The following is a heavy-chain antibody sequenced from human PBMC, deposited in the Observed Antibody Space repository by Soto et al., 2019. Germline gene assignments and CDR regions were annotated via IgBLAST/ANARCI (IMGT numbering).Heavy chain of an antibody. CDR1: GGTFSSYA. CDR3: ARSQGSSTSLVSYDYYYYGMDV. CDR2: IIPISGTA. J-gene: IGHJ6*02. V-gene: IGHV1-69*01. D-gene: IGHD2-2*01. Sequence: QVQLVQSGAEVKKPGSSVKVSCKASGGTFSSYAISWVRQAPGQGLEWMGGIIPISGTANYAQKFQGRVTITADESTSTAYMELSSLRSEDTAVYYCARSQGSSTSLVSYDYYYYGMDVWGQGTTVTVSS.